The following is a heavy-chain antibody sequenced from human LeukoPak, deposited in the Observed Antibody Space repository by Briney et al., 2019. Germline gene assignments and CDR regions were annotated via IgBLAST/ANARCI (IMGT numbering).Heavy chain of an antibody. CDR1: GGSISSYY. J-gene: IGHJ4*02. CDR3: ARVSTTALFDY. D-gene: IGHD1-1*01. CDR2: IYYSGST. Sequence: SGTLSLTCTVSGGSISSYYWSWIRQPPGKGLEWIGYIYYSGSTNYNPSLKSRVTISVDTSKNQFSLKLSSVTAADTAVYYCARVSTTALFDYWGQGTLVTVSS. V-gene: IGHV4-59*01.